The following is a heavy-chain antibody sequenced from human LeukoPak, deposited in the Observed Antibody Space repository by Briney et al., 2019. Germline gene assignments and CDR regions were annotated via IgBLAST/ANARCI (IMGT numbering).Heavy chain of an antibody. D-gene: IGHD6-13*01. Sequence: PSVTLSLTCTVSGGSISSGSYYWSWIRQPAGKGLEWIGRIYTSGSTNYNPSLKSRVTISVDTSKNQFSLKLSSVTAADTAVYYCARDRSTSWSDEFDYWGQGTLVTVSS. CDR2: IYTSGST. V-gene: IGHV4-61*02. J-gene: IGHJ4*02. CDR1: GGSISSGSYY. CDR3: ARDRSTSWSDEFDY.